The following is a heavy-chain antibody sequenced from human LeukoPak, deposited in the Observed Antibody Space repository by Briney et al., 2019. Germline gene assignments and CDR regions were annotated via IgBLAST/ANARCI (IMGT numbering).Heavy chain of an antibody. CDR2: ISSSSTHL. CDR1: GFTFSSYS. V-gene: IGHV3-21*01. CDR3: ARDLIVEGTAILGY. J-gene: IGHJ4*02. D-gene: IGHD1-26*01. Sequence: GVSLRLSCAASGFTFSSYSMNWVRQAPGKGLEWVSSISSSSTHLYHADSVKGRFAISRDNAKNSLYLQMNSLRAEDTAVYYCARDLIVEGTAILGYWGQGTLVTVSS.